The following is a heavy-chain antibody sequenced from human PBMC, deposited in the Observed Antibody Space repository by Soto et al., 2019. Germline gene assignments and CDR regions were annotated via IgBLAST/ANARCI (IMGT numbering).Heavy chain of an antibody. CDR2: IKQDGSEK. V-gene: IGHV3-7*01. Sequence: LRLSCAASGFTFSSYWMSWVRQAPGKGLEWVANIKQDGSEKYYVDSVKGRFTISRDNAKNSLYLQMNSLRAEDTAVYYCARDRDIVVVPAAAIERGRDYYGMDVWGQGTTVTVSS. CDR1: GFTFSSYW. D-gene: IGHD2-2*01. CDR3: ARDRDIVVVPAAAIERGRDYYGMDV. J-gene: IGHJ6*02.